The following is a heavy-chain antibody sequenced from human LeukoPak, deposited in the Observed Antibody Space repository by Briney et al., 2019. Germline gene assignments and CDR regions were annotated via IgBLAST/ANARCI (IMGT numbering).Heavy chain of an antibody. Sequence: ASVKLCCKASGYPFTDSYMNWGPQAPGQGFEWMGWINPNDVDTTYAQKFQGRVTVTRDTSISTAHMEVSRLRSDDTAVYYCARANFLYCSSSTCLFDYCGQRTLVTVSS. CDR2: INPNDVDT. D-gene: IGHD2-2*01. J-gene: IGHJ4*02. CDR1: GYPFTDSY. CDR3: ARANFLYCSSSTCLFDY. V-gene: IGHV1-2*02.